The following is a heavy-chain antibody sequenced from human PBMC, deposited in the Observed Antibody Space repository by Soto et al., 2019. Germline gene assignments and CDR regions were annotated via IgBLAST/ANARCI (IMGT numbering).Heavy chain of an antibody. CDR3: ARARGGYFHY. J-gene: IGHJ4*02. D-gene: IGHD3-10*01. V-gene: IGHV4-59*01. Sequence: QVQLQESGPGLVKPSETLSLTCTVSGDSISSYHWSWIRQPPGKGLEWIGYIYYSGSTNYNPSLKSRVTVSVDTSKNQFSLKLSSVTAADTAVYYCARARGGYFHYWGQGTLVTVSS. CDR2: IYYSGST. CDR1: GDSISSYH.